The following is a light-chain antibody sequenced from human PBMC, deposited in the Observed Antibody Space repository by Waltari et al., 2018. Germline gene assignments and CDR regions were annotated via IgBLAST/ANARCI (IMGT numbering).Light chain of an antibody. Sequence: DIVMTQSPDSLAVSLGERATINCKSSQSVLYSSNNKNYLAWYQQKPGQPPKLLIYWASTRESCVPDRFSGSWSGTDFTLTISSLQAEDVAVYYCRHYYGIPYTFGQVTKLEIK. CDR2: WAS. CDR3: RHYYGIPYT. CDR1: QSVLYSSNNKNY. J-gene: IGKJ2*01. V-gene: IGKV4-1*01.